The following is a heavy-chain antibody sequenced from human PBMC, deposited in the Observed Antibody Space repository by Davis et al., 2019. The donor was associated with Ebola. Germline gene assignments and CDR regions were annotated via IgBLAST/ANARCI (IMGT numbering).Heavy chain of an antibody. Sequence: PGGSLRLSCAASGFTFSSYGMHWVRQAPGKGLEWVAVISYDGSNKYYADSVKGRFTISRDNSKNTLYLQMNSLKAEDTAVYYCAKDTKARSITIFGVVIIRGMDVWGQGTTVTVSS. D-gene: IGHD3-3*01. J-gene: IGHJ6*02. V-gene: IGHV3-30*18. CDR3: AKDTKARSITIFGVVIIRGMDV. CDR1: GFTFSSYG. CDR2: ISYDGSNK.